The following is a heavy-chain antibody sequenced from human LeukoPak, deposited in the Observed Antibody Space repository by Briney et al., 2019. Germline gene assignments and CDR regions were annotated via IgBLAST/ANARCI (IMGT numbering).Heavy chain of an antibody. Sequence: GGSLRLSCAASGFTFSSYAMXXVRQAPGKGXXXXXXXSGSGGXTYYADSVXGRXTISRDNSKNTLYLQMNSLRAEDTAVYYCAKEQHTIAAAGDFDYWGQGTLVTVSS. J-gene: IGHJ4*02. CDR2: XSGSGGXT. CDR1: GFTFSSYA. D-gene: IGHD6-13*01. CDR3: AKEQHTIAAAGDFDY. V-gene: IGHV3-23*01.